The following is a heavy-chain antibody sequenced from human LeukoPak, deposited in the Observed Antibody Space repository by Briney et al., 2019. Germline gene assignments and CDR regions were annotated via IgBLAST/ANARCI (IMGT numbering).Heavy chain of an antibody. CDR1: GYRFTTDY. V-gene: IGHV5-51*01. D-gene: IGHD3-22*01. J-gene: IGHJ3*02. CDR2: IYPDDSET. Sequence: GESLKISCKASGYRFTTDYIGWVRQLPGKGLEWMGIIYPDDSETNYSPSFQGQVSMSVDKSITTAYLQWSSLKASDTAIYYCARQAYGSHFDAFDIWGQGTMVTVSS. CDR3: ARQAYGSHFDAFDI.